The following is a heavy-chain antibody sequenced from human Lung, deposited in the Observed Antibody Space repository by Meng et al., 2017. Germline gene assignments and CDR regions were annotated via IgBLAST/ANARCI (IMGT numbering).Heavy chain of an antibody. J-gene: IGHJ4*02. CDR1: GYTFTNHA. CDR3: ARDYSSGWYYFDY. Sequence: QVQLVRSGVKLKKPGASVKVSCKASGYTFTNHAMHWVRQAPGQRLEWMGWINAGNGNTKYLQKFQGRVTITRDTSASTAYMELSSLRFEDTAMYYCARDYSSGWYYFDYWGQGTLVTVSS. CDR2: INAGNGNT. D-gene: IGHD6-19*01. V-gene: IGHV1-3*01.